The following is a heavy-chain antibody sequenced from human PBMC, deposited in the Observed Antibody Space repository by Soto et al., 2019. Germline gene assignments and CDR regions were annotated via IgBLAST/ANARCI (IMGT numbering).Heavy chain of an antibody. V-gene: IGHV3-7*03. D-gene: IGHD1-26*01. Sequence: EAQLVEYGGGLVQPGGSLRLSCAASGFTFSTYWMNWVRQAPGMGLEWLAIIRQDGTETHYVDSVKGRFTISRDKTKNSLFLQTNNLRADETAVYYCVGGGGWELDSWGQGTLVTVSS. CDR1: GFTFSTYW. CDR2: IRQDGTET. J-gene: IGHJ4*02. CDR3: VGGGGWELDS.